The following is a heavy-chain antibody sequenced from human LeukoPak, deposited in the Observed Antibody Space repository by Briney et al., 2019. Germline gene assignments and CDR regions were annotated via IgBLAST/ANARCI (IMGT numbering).Heavy chain of an antibody. D-gene: IGHD2-15*01. J-gene: IGHJ4*02. CDR3: ARKDSYYFDY. CDR2: INHSGST. Sequence: PSETLSLTCAVYGGSFSGYYWSWIRQPPGKGLEWIGEINHSGSTNYNPSLKSRVTISVDTSKNQFSLKLSPVTAADTAVYYCARKDSYYFDYWGQGTLVTVSS. V-gene: IGHV4-34*01. CDR1: GGSFSGYY.